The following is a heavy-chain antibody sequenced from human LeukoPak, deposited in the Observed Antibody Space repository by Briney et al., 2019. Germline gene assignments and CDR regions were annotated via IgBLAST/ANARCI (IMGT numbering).Heavy chain of an antibody. CDR2: INWDGEST. CDR1: GFSFDDYG. CDR3: TRGPDARGPNGPNWFDP. Sequence: GGSLRLSCVASGFSFDDYGMHWVRQTPGKRLDWVSGINWDGESTGYADSVKGRFTISRDNAENSLFLQMNSLRAEDTALYYCTRGPDARGPNGPNWFDPWGQGTLLTVSS. D-gene: IGHD2-8*01. J-gene: IGHJ5*02. V-gene: IGHV3-20*04.